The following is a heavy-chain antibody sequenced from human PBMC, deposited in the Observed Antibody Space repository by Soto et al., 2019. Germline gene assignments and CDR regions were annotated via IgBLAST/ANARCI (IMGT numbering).Heavy chain of an antibody. Sequence: GGSLRLSCAASGFTFSSYSMNWVRQAPGKGLEWVSYISSSSSTIYYADSVKGRFTISRDNAKNSLYLQMNSLRAEDTAVYYCARKSRLYSSGSCWFDPWGQGTLVTVSS. CDR3: ARKSRLYSSGSCWFDP. J-gene: IGHJ5*02. CDR2: ISSSSSTI. D-gene: IGHD6-19*01. CDR1: GFTFSSYS. V-gene: IGHV3-48*01.